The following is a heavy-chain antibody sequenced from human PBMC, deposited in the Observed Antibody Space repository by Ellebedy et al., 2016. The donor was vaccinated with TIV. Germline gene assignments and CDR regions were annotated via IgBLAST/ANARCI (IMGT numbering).Heavy chain of an antibody. CDR2: IHSGGRT. D-gene: IGHD2-15*01. J-gene: IGHJ6*02. CDR1: GFSVRADS. CDR3: ARDGYCNGGNCNYYHGMDV. V-gene: IGHV3-53*01. Sequence: PGGSLRLSCAASGFSVRADSVTWVRQGPGKGLEWVSVIHSGGRTFYADSVKGRFTISRDTSKNPVNLQMNSLRGEDKALYYCARDGYCNGGNCNYYHGMDVWGQGATVTVS.